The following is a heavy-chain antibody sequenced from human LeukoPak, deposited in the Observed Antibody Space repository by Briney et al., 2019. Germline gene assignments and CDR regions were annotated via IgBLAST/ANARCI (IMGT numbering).Heavy chain of an antibody. D-gene: IGHD1-26*01. CDR2: IWYDGSNK. Sequence: GRSPRLSCAASGFTFSSYGMHWVRQAPGKGLEWVAVIWYDGSNKYYADSVKGRFTISRDNSKNTLYLQMNSLRAEDTAVYYCARDRWELLGPFDYWGQGTLVTVSS. CDR1: GFTFSSYG. J-gene: IGHJ4*02. V-gene: IGHV3-33*01. CDR3: ARDRWELLGPFDY.